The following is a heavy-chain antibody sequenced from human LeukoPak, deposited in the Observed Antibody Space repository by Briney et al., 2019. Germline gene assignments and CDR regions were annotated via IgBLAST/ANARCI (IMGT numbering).Heavy chain of an antibody. Sequence: SETLSLTCAVSGYSISSGYYWGWIRRPPGNGLEWIGTINHSGSTYYNPSLKSRVTISVDTSKNQCSLNLNSVTAADTAFYYCARNGGYGKFDYWGQGALVTVSS. V-gene: IGHV4-38-2*01. CDR3: ARNGGYGKFDY. CDR2: INHSGST. J-gene: IGHJ4*02. D-gene: IGHD1-26*01. CDR1: GYSISSGYY.